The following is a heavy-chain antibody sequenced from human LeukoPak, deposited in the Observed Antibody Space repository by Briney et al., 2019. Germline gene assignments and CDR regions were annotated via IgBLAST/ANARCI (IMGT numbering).Heavy chain of an antibody. J-gene: IGHJ4*02. CDR1: GGSISSYY. D-gene: IGHD6-13*01. CDR3: ARGWTYSSSWEY. V-gene: IGHV4-59*01. Sequence: SETLSLTCTVSGGSISSYYWSWIRQPPGKGLEWIGYIYYSGSTNYNPSLKSRVTISVDTSKNQFSLKLSPVTAADPAVYYRARGWTYSSSWEYWGQGTLVTVSS. CDR2: IYYSGST.